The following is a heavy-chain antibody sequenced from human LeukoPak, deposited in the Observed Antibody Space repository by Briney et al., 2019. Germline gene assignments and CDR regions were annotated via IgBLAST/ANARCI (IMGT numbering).Heavy chain of an antibody. CDR2: ITSDGSTT. CDR1: GFTFSNYY. J-gene: IGHJ4*02. Sequence: GGSLRLSCAASGFTFSNYYMHWVRQVPGTGLVWVSRITSDGSTTRYADSVKGRFTISRDNGKNTLYLQMNSLRGEDTAVYYCARDQGSYSLFDYWGQGTLVTVSS. V-gene: IGHV3-74*01. CDR3: ARDQGSYSLFDY. D-gene: IGHD5-18*01.